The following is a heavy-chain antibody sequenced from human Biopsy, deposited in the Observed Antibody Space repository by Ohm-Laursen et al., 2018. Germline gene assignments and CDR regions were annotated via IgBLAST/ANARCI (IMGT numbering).Heavy chain of an antibody. CDR2: IYNTETT. CDR1: GGSIISYY. Sequence: SETLSLTCSVSGGSIISYYWTWIRQPPGQGLEWIGSIYNTETTFYNPSLKIRVTISVDTSTNQFSLKVSSVTAADTALYFCARHPTGFWFDPWGHGTLVTVSS. V-gene: IGHV4-59*05. CDR3: ARHPTGFWFDP. J-gene: IGHJ5*02.